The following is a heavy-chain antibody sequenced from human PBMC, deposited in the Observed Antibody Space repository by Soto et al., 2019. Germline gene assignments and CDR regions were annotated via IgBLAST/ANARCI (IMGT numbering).Heavy chain of an antibody. J-gene: IGHJ4*02. Sequence: QVQLVESGGGVVQPGRPLRLSGAASGFTFSNFVRHWVRQPPGRGLEWLAVIWFGAGNKYYADSGKGRFTISRDNSKNTLFLEMNNLRAEDTAVYYCARESGTVTRDGVDYWGQGTLVTVSS. CDR1: GFTFSNFV. CDR2: IWFGAGNK. D-gene: IGHD4-17*01. V-gene: IGHV3-33*01. CDR3: ARESGTVTRDGVDY.